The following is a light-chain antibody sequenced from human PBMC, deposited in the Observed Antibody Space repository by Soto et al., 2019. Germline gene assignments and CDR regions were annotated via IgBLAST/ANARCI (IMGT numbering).Light chain of an antibody. V-gene: IGKV1-9*01. J-gene: IGKJ5*01. CDR2: GAT. CDR3: QQLKTYPT. Sequence: IQLTQSPSSLSASVGDRVSITCRASQGISSYLAWYQQKPGKAPNVLISGATTLQSGVPSRFSGSGSGTDFTLTIRSLQPEDFATDDCQQLKTYPTFGQGTRLEI. CDR1: QGISSY.